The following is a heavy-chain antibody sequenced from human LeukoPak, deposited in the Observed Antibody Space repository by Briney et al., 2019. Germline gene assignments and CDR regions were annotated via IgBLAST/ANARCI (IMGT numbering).Heavy chain of an antibody. CDR3: ARQFPEAYYFDY. CDR1: GGSISSSSYY. J-gene: IGHJ4*02. CDR2: IYYSGST. Sequence: PSETLSLTCTVSGGSISSSSYYWGWLRQPPGKGLEWIGSIYYSGSTYYNPSLKSRVTISVDTSKNQFSLKLSSVTAADTAVYYCARQFPEAYYFDYWGQGTLVTVSS. V-gene: IGHV4-39*01.